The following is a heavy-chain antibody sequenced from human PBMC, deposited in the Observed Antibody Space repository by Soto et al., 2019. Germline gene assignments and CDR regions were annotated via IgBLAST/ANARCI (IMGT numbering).Heavy chain of an antibody. D-gene: IGHD6-19*01. CDR2: IYHSGGT. CDR1: GGSISTSAW. Sequence: QVQLQESGPGLVKPSETLSLTCAVSGGSISTSAWWSWVRKSPGKGLEWIGEIYHSGGTNYNPSLKSRVTISVDKSKNQFSLKLSSVTAADTAVYYCAGRTVAVYRSDFWGQGTLVTVSA. J-gene: IGHJ4*02. V-gene: IGHV4-4*02. CDR3: AGRTVAVYRSDF.